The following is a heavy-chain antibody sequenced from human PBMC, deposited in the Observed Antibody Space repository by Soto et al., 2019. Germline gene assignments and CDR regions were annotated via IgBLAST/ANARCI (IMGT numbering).Heavy chain of an antibody. Sequence: SGKVACNPSGYTFNSYYMHWVRHAPGQGLEWMGTINPSGGSTSYAQKFQGRVTMNRETATSTVYMEVSRLRSEDTAVYHCARDHVGGVIAYNWFDPSGQGTLVTLSS. CDR2: INPSGGST. V-gene: IGHV1-46*02. CDR1: GYTFNSYY. CDR3: ARDHVGGVIAYNWFDP. D-gene: IGHD3-16*02. J-gene: IGHJ5*02.